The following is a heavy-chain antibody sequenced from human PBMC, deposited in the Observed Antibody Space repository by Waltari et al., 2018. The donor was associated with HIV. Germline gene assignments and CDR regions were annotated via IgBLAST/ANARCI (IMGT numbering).Heavy chain of an antibody. V-gene: IGHV3-66*01. J-gene: IGHJ6*02. Sequence: EVQLVESGGGLVQPGGSLRLSCAASGSTVSSNYMSRVRQAPGKGLEWVSVIYSGGSTYYADSVKGRFTISRDNSKNTLYLQMNSLRAEDTAVYYCASIAYCGGDCYPRGMDVWGQGTTVTVSS. CDR2: IYSGGST. D-gene: IGHD2-21*02. CDR1: GSTVSSNY. CDR3: ASIAYCGGDCYPRGMDV.